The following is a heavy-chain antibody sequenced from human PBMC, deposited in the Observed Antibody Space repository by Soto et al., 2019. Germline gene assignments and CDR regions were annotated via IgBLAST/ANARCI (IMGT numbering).Heavy chain of an antibody. CDR2: IYWDDDR. V-gene: IGHV2-5*02. J-gene: IGHJ3*02. D-gene: IGHD3-16*01. CDR3: AHIMITWGGVSALDAFDM. CDR1: GVSLRTRRVG. Sequence: SGPTLVNPTQTLQLTCSFSGVSLRTRRVGVAWIRQPPGKALEWLAIIYWDDDRRYSPSLKTRLAITKDTSKNQVVLTMTNLDPGDTATYYCAHIMITWGGVSALDAFDMWGQGTMVTVSS.